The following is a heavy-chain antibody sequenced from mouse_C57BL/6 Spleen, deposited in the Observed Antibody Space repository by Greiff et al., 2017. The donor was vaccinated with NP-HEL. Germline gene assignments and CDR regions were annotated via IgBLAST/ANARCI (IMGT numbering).Heavy chain of an antibody. Sequence: LVESGAELVRPGASVKLSCKASGYTFTDYYINWVKQRPGQGLEWIARIYPGSGNTYYNEKFKGKATLTAEKSSSTAYMQLSSLTSEDSAVYFCALDYYGSSLYYFDYWGQGTTLTVSS. CDR3: ALDYYGSSLYYFDY. J-gene: IGHJ2*01. CDR2: IYPGSGNT. D-gene: IGHD1-1*01. CDR1: GYTFTDYY. V-gene: IGHV1-76*01.